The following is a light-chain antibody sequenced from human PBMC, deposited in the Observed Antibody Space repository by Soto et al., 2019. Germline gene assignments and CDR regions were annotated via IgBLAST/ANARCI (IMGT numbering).Light chain of an antibody. CDR1: QRVSSSY. CDR3: HQYDSSPLT. Sequence: EMVLTQSPGTLSLSPGERATLSCMALQRVSSSYLAWYQQKPGQAPRLLIYGASSRATGIPDRFSGSGYGTDVTLTISRLEPKDVAVYYCHQYDSSPLTFGGGNKVEIK. J-gene: IGKJ4*01. CDR2: GAS. V-gene: IGKV3-20*01.